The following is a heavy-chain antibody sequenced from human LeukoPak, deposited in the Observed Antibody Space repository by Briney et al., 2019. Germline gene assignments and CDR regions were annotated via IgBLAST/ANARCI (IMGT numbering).Heavy chain of an antibody. D-gene: IGHD3-16*01. V-gene: IGHV3-23*01. CDR3: ARDLKPSVITLGDY. CDR2: IGGSGTIT. Sequence: HPGGSLRLSCAASGFTFNHYAMTWVLQAPGKGLECVASIGGSGTITYYADSVKGRFTISRDSSKNTLYLQMNSLRAEDTAVYYGARDLKPSVITLGDYWGQGTLVTVSS. CDR1: GFTFNHYA. J-gene: IGHJ4*02.